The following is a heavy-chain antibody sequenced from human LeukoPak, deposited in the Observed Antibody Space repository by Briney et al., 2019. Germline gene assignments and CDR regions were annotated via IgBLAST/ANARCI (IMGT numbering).Heavy chain of an antibody. CDR2: ISNGKT. V-gene: IGHV3-23*01. J-gene: IGHJ5*02. CDR1: GFPFSSHA. D-gene: IGHD2-15*01. Sequence: GGSLRLSCAAPGFPFSSHAMSWVRQPPGKGLEWVAAISNGKTYYADSVRGRFAISRDDSTNTVYLHMNSLRDEDTALYHCVREAGYCAPVCVKTNWFDPWGQGTLVTVSS. CDR3: VREAGYCAPVCVKTNWFDP.